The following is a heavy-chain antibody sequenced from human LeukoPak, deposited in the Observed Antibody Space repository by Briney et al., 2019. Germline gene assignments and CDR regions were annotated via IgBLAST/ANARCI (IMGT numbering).Heavy chain of an antibody. CDR1: GASITDYY. Sequence: SETLSLTCTVSGASITDYYWSWIRQPPAKGLEWIGYIYYTGSPNYNPSLKSRVTLSLDRSQNQFSLKLTSVTAADTAVYYCAYGGDAYKTGYWGQGALVTGSS. CDR3: AYGGDAYKTGY. CDR2: IYYTGSP. V-gene: IGHV4-59*01. D-gene: IGHD4-23*01. J-gene: IGHJ4*02.